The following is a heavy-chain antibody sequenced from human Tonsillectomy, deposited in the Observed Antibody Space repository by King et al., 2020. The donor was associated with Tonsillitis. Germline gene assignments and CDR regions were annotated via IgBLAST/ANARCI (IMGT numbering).Heavy chain of an antibody. Sequence: VQLVESGGGLVKPGGSLRLSCAASGFTFSDFYMSWVRQAPGKGLEWISYISSSSSYTNYADSVRGRFSISRDNAKNSRYLQMNSLRADDTAVYYCARVNFGSSGLDAFDIWGQGTMVTVSS. J-gene: IGHJ3*02. D-gene: IGHD6-25*01. CDR3: ARVNFGSSGLDAFDI. CDR1: GFTFSDFY. CDR2: ISSSSSYT. V-gene: IGHV3-11*05.